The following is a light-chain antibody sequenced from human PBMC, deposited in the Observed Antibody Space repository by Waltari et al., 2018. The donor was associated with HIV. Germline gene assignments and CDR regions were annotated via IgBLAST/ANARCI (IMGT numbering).Light chain of an antibody. Sequence: QSVLTQPPSVSGTPGQNVTISCSGSSSNIGSNIVTWYQQLPGAAHKLLISTNEQRPSGVPDRFSGSKSGASASRAIRGLQSADEADYYCAAWDDSLNGMFGGGTKLTVL. CDR2: TNE. CDR3: AAWDDSLNGM. V-gene: IGLV1-44*01. J-gene: IGLJ3*02. CDR1: SSNIGSNI.